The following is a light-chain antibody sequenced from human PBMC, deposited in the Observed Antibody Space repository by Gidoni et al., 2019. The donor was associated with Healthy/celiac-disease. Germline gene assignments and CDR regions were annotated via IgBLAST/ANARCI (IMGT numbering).Light chain of an antibody. J-gene: IGKJ1*01. CDR1: HSISSY. Sequence: EIQMTQSPSSLSASVGERVTITCRASHSISSYLNWYKQKPGKAPKLLIYAASSLQSGVPSRFSGSGSGTDFTLTISSLQPEDFATYYCQQSYSTRWTFGQGTKVEIK. V-gene: IGKV1-39*01. CDR3: QQSYSTRWT. CDR2: AAS.